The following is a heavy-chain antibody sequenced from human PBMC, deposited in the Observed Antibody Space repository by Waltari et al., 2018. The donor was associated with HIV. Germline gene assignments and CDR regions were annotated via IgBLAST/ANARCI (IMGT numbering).Heavy chain of an antibody. CDR3: ARVMAAAGADY. D-gene: IGHD6-13*01. CDR1: GYSLSSGYY. J-gene: IGHJ4*02. V-gene: IGHV4-38-2*01. CDR2: IYHSGST. Sequence: QVQLQESGPGLVKPSETLSLTCAVSGYSLSSGYYWGWIRQPPGKGLEWIGSIYHSGSTYYNPSLKSRVTISVDTSKNQFSLKLSSVTAADTAVYYCARVMAAAGADYWGQGTLVTVSS.